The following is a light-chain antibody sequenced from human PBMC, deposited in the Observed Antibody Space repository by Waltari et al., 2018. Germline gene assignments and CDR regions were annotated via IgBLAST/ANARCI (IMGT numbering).Light chain of an antibody. V-gene: IGLV3-19*01. CDR2: GKN. Sequence: SSALTQDPAVSVALGQTVRITCQGDSLRSYYANWYQQKPGQAPVLVIYGKNNRPSGIPDRFSGSSSGNTASLTITGAQAEDEADYYCNSRDSSGNRWVFGGGTKLTVL. J-gene: IGLJ3*02. CDR1: SLRSYY. CDR3: NSRDSSGNRWV.